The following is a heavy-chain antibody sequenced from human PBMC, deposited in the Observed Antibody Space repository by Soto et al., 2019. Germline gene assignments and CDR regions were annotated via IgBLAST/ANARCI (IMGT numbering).Heavy chain of an antibody. V-gene: IGHV3-30*18. CDR2: ISFDGLKT. J-gene: IGHJ6*02. D-gene: IGHD1-26*01. CDR1: GPTFHRHG. CDR3: AQDRSGSYPFYYGMDV. Sequence: PGGSLRLSCAASGPTFHRHGMHWVRQAPGKGLEWVAVISFDGLKTYYADSVKGRFTISRDNTNTTLFLQMNTLRPEDTAVYYCAQDRSGSYPFYYGMDVWGQGTTVTVSS.